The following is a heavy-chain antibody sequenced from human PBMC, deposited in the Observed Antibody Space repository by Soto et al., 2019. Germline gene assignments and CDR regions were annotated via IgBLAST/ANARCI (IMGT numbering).Heavy chain of an antibody. Sequence: QVQLVESGGGVVQPGRSLRLSCAASGFTFNNYGIHWVRQALGKGLEWVAVISYDGSNKYYADSVEGRFTISRDSSKNRLYLQLDSLRAEDTAVYYCAGQGMPHHNWVDPWGQGTLVTASS. J-gene: IGHJ5*02. V-gene: IGHV3-30*03. CDR1: GFTFNNYG. D-gene: IGHD2-2*01. CDR3: AGQGMPHHNWVDP. CDR2: ISYDGSNK.